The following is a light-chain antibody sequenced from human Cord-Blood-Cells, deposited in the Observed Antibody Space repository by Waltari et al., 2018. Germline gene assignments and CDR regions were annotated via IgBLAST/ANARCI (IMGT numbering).Light chain of an antibody. Sequence: EIVLTQSPATLSLSPGERATLSCRASQSVSSYLAWYQQKPGQAPRRLIYDASNRATGIPARMSSSGSARDFTIPIISLVPEDVAVDYCQQRNNWCLTFGEGTKVEIK. CDR1: QSVSSY. J-gene: IGKJ4*02. V-gene: IGKV3-11*02. CDR2: DAS. CDR3: QQRNNWCLT.